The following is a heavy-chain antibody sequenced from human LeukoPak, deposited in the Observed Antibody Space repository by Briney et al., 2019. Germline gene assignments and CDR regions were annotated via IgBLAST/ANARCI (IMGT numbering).Heavy chain of an antibody. V-gene: IGHV4-38-2*02. CDR3: AKDKIHYLGSGSYHKYFDY. CDR2: IYHSGST. Sequence: SETLSLTCTVSGYSISSGYYWGWIRQPPGKGLEWIGSIYHSGSTYYNPSLKSRVTISVDTSKNQFSLKLSSVTAADTAVYYCAKDKIHYLGSGSYHKYFDYWGQGTLLTVSS. J-gene: IGHJ4*02. D-gene: IGHD3-10*01. CDR1: GYSISSGYY.